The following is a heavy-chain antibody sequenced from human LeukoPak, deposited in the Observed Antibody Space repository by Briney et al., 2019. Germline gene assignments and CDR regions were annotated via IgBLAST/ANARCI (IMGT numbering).Heavy chain of an antibody. J-gene: IGHJ4*02. V-gene: IGHV4-61*02. CDR2: IYTSGNT. D-gene: IGHD6-13*01. CDR1: GGSISSGSYY. Sequence: SETLSLTCTVSGGSISSGSYYWSWIRQPAGKGLEWIGRIYTSGNTNYNPSLKSRVTISVDKSKNQFSLKLSSVTAADTAVYYCARGYSSSWSLDYWGQGTLVIVSS. CDR3: ARGYSSSWSLDY.